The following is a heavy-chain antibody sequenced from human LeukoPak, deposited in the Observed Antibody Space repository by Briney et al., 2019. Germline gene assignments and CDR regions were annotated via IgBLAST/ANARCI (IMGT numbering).Heavy chain of an antibody. D-gene: IGHD6-13*01. CDR1: GYTFTSDG. J-gene: IGHJ5*02. CDR2: ISAYNGNT. CDR3: AREHYSSSWYWFDP. V-gene: IGHV1-18*01. Sequence: ASVKVSCKASGYTFTSDGISWVRQAPGQGLEWMGWISAYNGNTNYAQKLQGRVTMTTDTSTSTAYMELRSLRSDDTAVYYCAREHYSSSWYWFDPWGQGTLVTVSS.